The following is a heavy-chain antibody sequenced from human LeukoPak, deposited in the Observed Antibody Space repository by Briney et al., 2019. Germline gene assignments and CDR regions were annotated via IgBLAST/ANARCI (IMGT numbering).Heavy chain of an antibody. V-gene: IGHV3-23*01. CDR1: GFTFSSYA. D-gene: IGHD6-19*01. Sequence: QSGGSLRLSCAASGFTFSSYAMSWVRQAPGKGLEWVSAISGSGGSTYYADSVKGRFTISRDNSKSTLYLQMNSLRAEDTAVYYCASRDTQWRDAFDILGQGTMVTVSS. J-gene: IGHJ3*02. CDR3: ASRDTQWRDAFDI. CDR2: ISGSGGST.